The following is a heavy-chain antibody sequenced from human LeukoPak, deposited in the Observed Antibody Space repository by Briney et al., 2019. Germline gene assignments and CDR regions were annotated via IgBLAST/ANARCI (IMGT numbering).Heavy chain of an antibody. Sequence: SETLSLTCAVYGGSFSGYYWSWIRQPPGKGLEWIGEINHSGSTNYNPSLKGRVTISVDTSKNQFSLKLSSVTAADTAVYYCARTSSTSPGGGYYFDYWGQGTLVTVSS. CDR1: GGSFSGYY. CDR3: ARTSSTSPGGGYYFDY. CDR2: INHSGST. D-gene: IGHD2-2*01. V-gene: IGHV4-34*01. J-gene: IGHJ4*02.